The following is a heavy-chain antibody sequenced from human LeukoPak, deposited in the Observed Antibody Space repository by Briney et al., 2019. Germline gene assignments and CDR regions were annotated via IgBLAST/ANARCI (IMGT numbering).Heavy chain of an antibody. CDR3: ARRSYEGRFCSGGSCYTNNWFDP. V-gene: IGHV4-34*01. Sequence: SETLSLTCAVYGGSFSGYYWSWIRQPPGKGLEWIGEINHSGSSNYNPSLKSRVTISVDTSKNQFSLKLSSVTAADTAVYYCARRSYEGRFCSGGSCYTNNWFDPWGQGTLVTVSS. CDR1: GGSFSGYY. D-gene: IGHD2-15*01. J-gene: IGHJ5*02. CDR2: INHSGSS.